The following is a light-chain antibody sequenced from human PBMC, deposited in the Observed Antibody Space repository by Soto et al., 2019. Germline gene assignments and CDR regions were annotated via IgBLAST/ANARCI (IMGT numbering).Light chain of an antibody. V-gene: IGKV3-20*01. CDR3: QQYDNSHLT. CDR1: QSVNSKY. Sequence: EVVLTQSPGTLSLSPGERATLSCRASQSVNSKYLAGYQQKPGQAPRLLMYAISSRAAGIPDRFSGSGSGTDFTLTISSLEPEDLAVYYCQQYDNSHLTFGGGTEVEI. CDR2: AIS. J-gene: IGKJ4*01.